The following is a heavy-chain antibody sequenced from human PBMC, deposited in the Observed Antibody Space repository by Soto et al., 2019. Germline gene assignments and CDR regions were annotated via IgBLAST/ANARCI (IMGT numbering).Heavy chain of an antibody. V-gene: IGHV3-23*01. Sequence: PGGSLRLSCAASGFSFDDYAMTWVRQATGKGLEWVSAISGSGDNTYYADSVKGRFTISRDNSRNTLYLQLNTLRAEDTALYYCAKGYYSGYDLAYFDYWGQGTLVTVPS. D-gene: IGHD5-12*01. J-gene: IGHJ4*02. CDR2: ISGSGDNT. CDR1: GFSFDDYA. CDR3: AKGYYSGYDLAYFDY.